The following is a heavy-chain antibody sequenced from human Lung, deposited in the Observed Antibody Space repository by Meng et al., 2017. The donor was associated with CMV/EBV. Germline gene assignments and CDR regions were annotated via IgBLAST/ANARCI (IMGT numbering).Heavy chain of an antibody. J-gene: IGHJ4*02. CDR2: IYWDDDK. CDR1: GFSLTTSGVN. CDR3: VRSRWELLDY. V-gene: IGHV2-5*02. D-gene: IGHD1-26*01. Sequence: LTCTVSGFSLTTSGVNVGWIRQPPGKALEWLALIYWDDDKRYSPSLESRLTITRDTSKNQVVPTMTNMDPVDTATYYCVRSRWELLDYWGQGTLVTVSS.